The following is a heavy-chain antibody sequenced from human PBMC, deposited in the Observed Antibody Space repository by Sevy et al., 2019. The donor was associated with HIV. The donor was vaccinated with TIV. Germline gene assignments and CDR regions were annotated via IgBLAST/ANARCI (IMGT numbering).Heavy chain of an antibody. CDR2: INTDGSST. D-gene: IGHD5-12*01. CDR3: ARGGGGYNLDY. J-gene: IGHJ4*02. Sequence: GGSLRLSCAASGFTFSSFWMHWVRQAPGKGLVWVSRINTDGSSTTYADSVKGRFTISRDNAKNTLYLQMNSLRAEDTAVYYCARGGGGYNLDYRGQGTLVTVSS. CDR1: GFTFSSFW. V-gene: IGHV3-74*01.